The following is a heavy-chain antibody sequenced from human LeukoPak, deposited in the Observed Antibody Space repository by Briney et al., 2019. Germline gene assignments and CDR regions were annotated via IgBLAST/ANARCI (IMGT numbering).Heavy chain of an antibody. Sequence: ASVKVSCKASGYTFTSYYMYWVRQAPGQGLEWMGIINPSGGSTSYAQKFQGRVTVTRDMSTSTVYMELSSLRSEDTAVYYCARGGGRSTEGGVWFYYYYMDVWGKGTTVTVSS. D-gene: IGHD3-16*01. J-gene: IGHJ6*03. V-gene: IGHV1-46*01. CDR3: ARGGGRSTEGGVWFYYYYMDV. CDR2: INPSGGST. CDR1: GYTFTSYY.